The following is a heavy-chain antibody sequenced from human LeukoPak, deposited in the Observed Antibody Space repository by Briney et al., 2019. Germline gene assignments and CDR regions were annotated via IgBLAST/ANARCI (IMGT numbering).Heavy chain of an antibody. D-gene: IGHD2-8*01. V-gene: IGHV1-2*02. CDR1: GYTFTGYY. J-gene: IGHJ4*02. Sequence: GASVKVSCKASGYTFTGYYMHGVRQAPGQGLEWMGWINPNSGGTNYAQKFQGRVTMTRDTSISTAYMELSRLRSDDTAVYYCARGTYCTNGVCYLGYWGQGTLVTVSS. CDR2: INPNSGGT. CDR3: ARGTYCTNGVCYLGY.